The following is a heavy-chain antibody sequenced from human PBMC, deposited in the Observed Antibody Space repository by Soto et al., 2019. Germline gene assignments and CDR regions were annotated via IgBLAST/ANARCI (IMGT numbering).Heavy chain of an antibody. CDR2: IYHSGST. D-gene: IGHD1-26*01. CDR3: ASGVRAIYYFHY. Sequence: SETLSLTCAVSGCSISSGGYSWSWSRQPPGKGLEWIGYIYHSGSTYYNPSLKSRVTISVDRSKNQFSLKLSSVTAAITAVYYCASGVRAIYYFHYWGQGTLVTVSS. V-gene: IGHV4-30-2*01. J-gene: IGHJ4*02. CDR1: GCSISSGGYS.